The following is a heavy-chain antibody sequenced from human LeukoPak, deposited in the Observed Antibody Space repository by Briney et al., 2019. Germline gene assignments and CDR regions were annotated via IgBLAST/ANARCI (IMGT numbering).Heavy chain of an antibody. CDR1: GFTFSSYE. V-gene: IGHV3-48*03. CDR3: AKEASGYSYALDAFDI. CDR2: ISSSGSTI. J-gene: IGHJ3*02. D-gene: IGHD5-18*01. Sequence: PGGSLRLSCAASGFTFSSYEMNWVRQAPGKGLEWVSYISSSGSTIYYADSVKGRFTLSRDNAENSLYLQMNSLRGEDTAVYYCAKEASGYSYALDAFDIWGQGTTVTVSS.